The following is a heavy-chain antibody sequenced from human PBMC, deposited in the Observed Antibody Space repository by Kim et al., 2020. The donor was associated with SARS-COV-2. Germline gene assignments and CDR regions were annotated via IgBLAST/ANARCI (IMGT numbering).Heavy chain of an antibody. J-gene: IGHJ6*02. CDR1: GYTFTSYD. CDR3: ARGQHHYYYYYGMDV. Sequence: ASVKVSCKASGYTFTSYDINWVRQATGQGLEWMGWMNPNSGNTGYAQKFQGRVTMTRNTSISTAYMELSSLRSEDTAVYYCARGQHHYYYYYGMDVWGQGTTVTVSS. V-gene: IGHV1-8*01. CDR2: MNPNSGNT.